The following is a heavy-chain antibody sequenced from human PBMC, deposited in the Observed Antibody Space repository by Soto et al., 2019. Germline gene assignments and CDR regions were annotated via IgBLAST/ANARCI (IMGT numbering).Heavy chain of an antibody. Sequence: ASVKVSCKASGYTFTSYAMHWVRQAPGQRLEWMGWINAGNGNTKYSQKFQGRVTITRDTSASTAYMELSSLRSEDTAVYYCARDGYYYGSGSYYPRWWFDPWGQGTLVTVSS. CDR1: GYTFTSYA. J-gene: IGHJ5*02. CDR3: ARDGYYYGSGSYYPRWWFDP. V-gene: IGHV1-3*01. D-gene: IGHD3-10*01. CDR2: INAGNGNT.